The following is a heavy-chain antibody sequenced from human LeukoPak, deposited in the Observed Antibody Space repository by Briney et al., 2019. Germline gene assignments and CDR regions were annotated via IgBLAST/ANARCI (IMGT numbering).Heavy chain of an antibody. CDR1: GGSIRSYY. CDR3: ARAVVGNYCDY. Sequence: SETLSLTCTVSGGSIRSYYWSWIRQPPAKGLEWIGYIYYSGSTYYNPSLKSRVNISVDTSNNQFSLKVSSVTAADTAVYYCARAVVGNYCDYWGQGTLVTVSS. V-gene: IGHV4-59*12. D-gene: IGHD1-26*01. J-gene: IGHJ4*02. CDR2: IYYSGST.